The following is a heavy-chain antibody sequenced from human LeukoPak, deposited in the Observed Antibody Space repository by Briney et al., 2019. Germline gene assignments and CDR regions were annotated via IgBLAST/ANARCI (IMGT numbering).Heavy chain of an antibody. V-gene: IGHV4-30-4*01. CDR3: ARDEITIEAFDI. CDR1: GGSISSGDYY. J-gene: IGHJ3*02. CDR2: IYYSGST. Sequence: SQTLSLTCTVSGGSISSGDYYWSWIRQPPGKGLVWIGYIYYSGSTYYNPSLKSRVTISVDTSKNQFSLKLSSVTAADTAVYYCARDEITIEAFDIWGQGTMVTVSS. D-gene: IGHD3-10*01.